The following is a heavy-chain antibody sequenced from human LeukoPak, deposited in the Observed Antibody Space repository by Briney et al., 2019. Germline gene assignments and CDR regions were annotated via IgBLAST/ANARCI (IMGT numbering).Heavy chain of an antibody. CDR2: ISSSSSYI. CDR3: ARDGADKVFDY. V-gene: IGHV3-21*04. Sequence: GGSLRLSCAASGFTFSSSSMNWVRQAPGKGLEWVSSISSSSSYIYYADSVKGRFTISRDNSKNTLYLQMNSLRAEDTAVYYCARDGADKVFDYWGQGTLVTVSS. D-gene: IGHD1-26*01. J-gene: IGHJ4*02. CDR1: GFTFSSSS.